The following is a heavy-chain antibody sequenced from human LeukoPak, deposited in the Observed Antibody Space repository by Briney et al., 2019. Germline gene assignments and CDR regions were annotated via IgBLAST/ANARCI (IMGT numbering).Heavy chain of an antibody. CDR2: IKQDESEK. CDR3: ARGTPSGAY. J-gene: IGHJ4*02. Sequence: GRSLRLSCAASGFTFRDHWMHWVRQAPGKGLEWVANIKQDESEKYYVDPVKGRFTISRDNTRNSLYLQMNNLRAEDTAVYYCARGTPSGAYWGQGTLVTVSS. V-gene: IGHV3-7*03. D-gene: IGHD2-8*02. CDR1: GFTFRDHW.